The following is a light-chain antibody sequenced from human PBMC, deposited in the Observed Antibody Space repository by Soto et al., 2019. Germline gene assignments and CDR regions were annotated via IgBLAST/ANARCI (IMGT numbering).Light chain of an antibody. CDR3: DQYGNSPYT. CDR1: RTIDNSY. J-gene: IGKJ2*01. Sequence: EIVLTQSPGTLSLSPGERATLSCRASRTIDNSYLAWFQQKPGQATRLLIYYASSRAAGIPDRFIGSQFATAFTLTFSRLAPEEFAVYYCDQYGNSPYTFGQGTKLEIK. CDR2: YAS. V-gene: IGKV3-20*01.